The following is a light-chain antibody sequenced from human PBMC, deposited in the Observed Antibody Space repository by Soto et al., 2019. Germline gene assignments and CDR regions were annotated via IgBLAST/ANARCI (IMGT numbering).Light chain of an antibody. V-gene: IGKV4-1*01. CDR2: WAS. J-gene: IGKJ2*01. CDR1: QSVLFRSDNMNY. CDR3: QQYYTSPDT. Sequence: DIVMTQSPDSLAVSLGERATINCKSSQSVLFRSDNMNYLAWYQQRSGQPPKLLIYWASTRESGVPDRFSGSGSGTDFTLAISSLQAEDVAVYYCQQYYTSPDTFGQGTKLDIK.